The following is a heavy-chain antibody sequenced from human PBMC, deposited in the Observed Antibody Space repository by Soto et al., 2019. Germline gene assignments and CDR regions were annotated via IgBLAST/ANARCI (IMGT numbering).Heavy chain of an antibody. CDR1: GFTFSDYY. J-gene: IGHJ6*02. D-gene: IGHD1-26*01. Sequence: GGSLRLSCAASGFTFSDYYMSWIRQAPGKGLEWVSYISSSSSHTNYADSVKGRFTISRDNAKNSLYLQMNSLRAEDTAVYYCARRVGATPPLYYYYGMDVWGQGTTVTVSS. CDR3: ARRVGATPPLYYYYGMDV. CDR2: ISSSSSHT. V-gene: IGHV3-11*03.